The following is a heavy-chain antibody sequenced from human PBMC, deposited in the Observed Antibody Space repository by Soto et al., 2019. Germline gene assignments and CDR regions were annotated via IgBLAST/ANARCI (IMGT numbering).Heavy chain of an antibody. V-gene: IGHV1-2*02. CDR3: ARGDYYDIHDY. J-gene: IGHJ4*02. CDR1: GYTFTGYY. Sequence: ASVKVSCTASGYTFTGYYIHWVRQAPGQGLEWMGWINPNSGGTKSSQKFQGRVTITRDTSASTAYMELNSLRSEDTAVYYCARGDYYDIHDYWGQGTLVTVSS. CDR2: INPNSGGT. D-gene: IGHD3-22*01.